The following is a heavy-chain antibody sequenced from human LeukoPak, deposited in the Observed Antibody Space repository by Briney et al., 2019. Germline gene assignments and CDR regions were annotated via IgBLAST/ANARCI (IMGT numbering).Heavy chain of an antibody. J-gene: IGHJ4*02. CDR2: LSGGGAGT. D-gene: IGHD1-26*01. CDR1: GFTFSTYA. V-gene: IGHV3-23*01. Sequence: GGSLRLSCVASGFTFSTYAMTWVRQAPGKGLEWVSGLSGGGAGTYYADSVKGRFTISRDNSKNTLYLEMNSLRAEDTAIYYCAKIAGDTSGFDYWGQGTLVTVSA. CDR3: AKIAGDTSGFDY.